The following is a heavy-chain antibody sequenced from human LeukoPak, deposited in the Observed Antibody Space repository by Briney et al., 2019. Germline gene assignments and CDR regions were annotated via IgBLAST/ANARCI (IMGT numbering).Heavy chain of an antibody. V-gene: IGHV4-59*08. CDR2: ISNSGST. Sequence: SETLSLTCTVSGDSISSYYWSWIRQPPGKGLELIAYISNSGSTNYNPSLKSRVTISVDTSKNHFSLKLSSVTAADTAIYFCARRGFFDFWGQGTLVTVSS. CDR3: ARRGFFDF. CDR1: GDSISSYY. J-gene: IGHJ4*02.